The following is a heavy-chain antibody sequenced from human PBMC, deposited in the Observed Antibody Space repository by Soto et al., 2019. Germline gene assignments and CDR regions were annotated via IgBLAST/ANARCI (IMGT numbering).Heavy chain of an antibody. CDR1: GFTFSSYA. J-gene: IGHJ4*02. CDR2: ISGSGGST. CDR3: AKRVLYSSGWYIDY. V-gene: IGHV3-23*01. Sequence: HPXGSLIPAGSASGFTFSSYAMSGVRQAPGKGLEWVSAISGSGGSTYYVDSVKGRLTISRDNSKNTLYLQMNSLRAEDTAVYYCAKRVLYSSGWYIDYWGQGTLVTVSS. D-gene: IGHD6-13*01.